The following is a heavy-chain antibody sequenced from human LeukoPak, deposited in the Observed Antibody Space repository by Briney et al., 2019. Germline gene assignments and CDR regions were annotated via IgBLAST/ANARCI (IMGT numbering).Heavy chain of an antibody. J-gene: IGHJ4*02. Sequence: GGSLRLSCAASGFTFSSYAMSWVRQAPGKGLEWVSAISDSGGSTYYADSVKGRFTISRDNSKNTLYLQMNSLRAEDTAVYYCAKDPLRGDFWSGYPPGDYWGQGTLVTVSS. D-gene: IGHD3-3*01. CDR1: GFTFSSYA. CDR2: ISDSGGST. V-gene: IGHV3-23*01. CDR3: AKDPLRGDFWSGYPPGDY.